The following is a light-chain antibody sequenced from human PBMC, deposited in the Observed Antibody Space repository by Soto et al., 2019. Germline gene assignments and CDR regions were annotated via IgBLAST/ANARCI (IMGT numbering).Light chain of an antibody. V-gene: IGKV3-11*01. CDR2: DAF. Sequence: EIVLTQSPATLSLSPGERATLSCRASQTVDNYLHWYQQKPGQAPRLLIYDAFYRAAGVPARFSGVGSGTDFTLTISSLEREDFAFYYCQQRKNWPLTFGGGTRVEI. J-gene: IGKJ4*01. CDR1: QTVDNY. CDR3: QQRKNWPLT.